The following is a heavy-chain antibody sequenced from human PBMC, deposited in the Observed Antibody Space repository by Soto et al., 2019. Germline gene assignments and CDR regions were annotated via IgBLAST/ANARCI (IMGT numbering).Heavy chain of an antibody. CDR2: INHSGST. CDR3: AGRASRYYYDSSGYFAY. J-gene: IGHJ4*02. V-gene: IGHV4-34*01. Sequence: SETLSLTCAVYGGSFSGYYWSWIRQPPGKGLEWIGEINHSGSTNYNPSLKSRVTISVDTSKNQFSLKLSSVTAADTAVYYCAGRASRYYYDSSGYFAYWGQGTLVTVSS. D-gene: IGHD3-22*01. CDR1: GGSFSGYY.